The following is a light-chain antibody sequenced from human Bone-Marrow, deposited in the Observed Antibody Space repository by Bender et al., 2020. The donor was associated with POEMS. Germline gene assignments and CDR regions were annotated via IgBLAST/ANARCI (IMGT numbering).Light chain of an antibody. CDR2: EVT. Sequence: QSALTQPTSVSGSPGQSITISCTGTSSDVGAYNFVSWYQQNPGKAPKLMTYEVTKRPSGVSRRFSGSKSGNTASLTISGLQSDDEGDYYCLSYTASNTWVFGGGTKLTVL. V-gene: IGLV2-14*01. J-gene: IGLJ3*02. CDR3: LSYTASNTWV. CDR1: SSDVGAYNF.